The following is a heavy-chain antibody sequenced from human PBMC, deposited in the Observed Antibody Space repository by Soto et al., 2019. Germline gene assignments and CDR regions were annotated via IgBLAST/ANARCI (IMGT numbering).Heavy chain of an antibody. CDR1: GFTFSTYG. CDR2: ISDSGHYI. CDR3: PRMGGALPCSAIHWLGA. Sequence: VVNLRLSCAASGFTFSTYGMNWFRQAPGKGLEWLSSISDSGHYIYYADSVKGRFTISRDNAKNSLFLQMNSLRGEDTAVYYCPRMGGALPCSAIHWLGAWGNGNLGIVYS. J-gene: IGHJ5*01. V-gene: IGHV3-21*01. D-gene: IGHD3-16*01.